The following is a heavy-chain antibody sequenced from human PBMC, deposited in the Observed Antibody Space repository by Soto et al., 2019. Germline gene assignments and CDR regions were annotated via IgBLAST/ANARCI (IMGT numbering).Heavy chain of an antibody. Sequence: LRLSCAASGFTFSSYAMSWVRQAPGKGLEWVSAISGSGGSTYYADSVKGRFTISRDNSKNTLYLQMNSLRAEDTAVYYCAKDPTDYVWGSSGPAEYFQHWGQGTLVTVSS. J-gene: IGHJ1*01. CDR2: ISGSGGST. CDR1: GFTFSSYA. V-gene: IGHV3-23*01. D-gene: IGHD3-16*01. CDR3: AKDPTDYVWGSSGPAEYFQH.